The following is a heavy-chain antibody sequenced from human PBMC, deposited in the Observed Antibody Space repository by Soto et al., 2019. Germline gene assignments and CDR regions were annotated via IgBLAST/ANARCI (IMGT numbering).Heavy chain of an antibody. J-gene: IGHJ4*02. D-gene: IGHD2-2*02. CDR3: AMEYCSSTSCYRDY. CDR1: GGTFSSYT. Sequence: QVQLVQSGAEVKTPGSSVKVSCKASGGTFSSYTSSWVRQAPGQGLEWRGRIIPILGIANYAQKFQGRVTITADKSASTAYTELSSLRSEDTAVYYCAMEYCSSTSCYRDYWGQGTLVTVSS. V-gene: IGHV1-69*02. CDR2: IIPILGIA.